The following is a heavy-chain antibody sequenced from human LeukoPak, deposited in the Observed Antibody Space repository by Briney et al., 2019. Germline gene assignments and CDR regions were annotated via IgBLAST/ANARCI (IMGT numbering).Heavy chain of an antibody. CDR3: AKWKYSNSGIDDY. J-gene: IGHJ4*02. CDR1: GFTFSSYA. D-gene: IGHD6-6*01. V-gene: IGHV3-23*01. Sequence: GGSLRLSCAASGFTFSSYAMSWVRQVPGKGLEWVSVISGSGGNTYYADSVKGRFTISRDNSKNMLYLQMNSLRAEDTAVYYCAKWKYSNSGIDDYWGQGTLVTVSS. CDR2: ISGSGGNT.